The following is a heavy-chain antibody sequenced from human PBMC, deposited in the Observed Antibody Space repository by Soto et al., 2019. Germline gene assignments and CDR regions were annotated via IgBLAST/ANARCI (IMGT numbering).Heavy chain of an antibody. J-gene: IGHJ6*03. D-gene: IGHD5-12*01. CDR1: SGSFNSGY. Sequence: PSETLSLTCAVYSGSFNSGYWSWIRQPPGKGLEWIGEINHSGSTNYNPSLKSRVTISVDTSKNQFSLKLSSVTAADTAVYYCAVRGYSGYRGTYYYYYMDVWGKGTTVTVSS. V-gene: IGHV4-34*01. CDR2: INHSGST. CDR3: AVRGYSGYRGTYYYYYMDV.